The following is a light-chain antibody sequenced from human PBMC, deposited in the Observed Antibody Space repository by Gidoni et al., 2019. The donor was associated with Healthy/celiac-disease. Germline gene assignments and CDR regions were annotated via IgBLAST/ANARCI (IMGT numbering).Light chain of an antibody. J-gene: IGKJ2*04. V-gene: IGKV4-1*01. CDR3: QQYYSTPRS. Sequence: DIVMTQSPDSLAVSLGERATINCKSSQSVLYSSNNKNYLAWYQQKPGQPPKLLIYWASTRESGVPDRFSGSGSGTDFTLTIGSLQAGDVAVYYCQQYYSTPRSFGQGTKLEIK. CDR2: WAS. CDR1: QSVLYSSNNKNY.